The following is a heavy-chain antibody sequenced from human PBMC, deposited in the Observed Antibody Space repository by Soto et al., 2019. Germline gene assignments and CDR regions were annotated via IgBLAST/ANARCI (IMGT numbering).Heavy chain of an antibody. J-gene: IGHJ4*02. CDR3: ARVRKAYGDYGGKYFDY. CDR2: IYSGGST. V-gene: IGHV3-66*01. Sequence: PGGSLRLSCAASGFTVSSNYMGWVRQAPGKGLEWVSVIYSGGSTYYADSVKGRFTISRDNSKNTLYLQMNSLRAEDTAVYYCARVRKAYGDYGGKYFDYWGQGTLVTVSS. CDR1: GFTVSSNY. D-gene: IGHD4-17*01.